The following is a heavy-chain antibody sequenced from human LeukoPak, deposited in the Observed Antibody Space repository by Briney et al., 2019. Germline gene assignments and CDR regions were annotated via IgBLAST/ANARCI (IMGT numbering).Heavy chain of an antibody. CDR1: GGSFSGYY. V-gene: IGHV4-34*01. Sequence: PSETLSLTCAVYGGSFSGYYWSWIRQPPGKGLEWIGEINHSGSSNYNPSLKSRVTISVDTSKNQFSLKLSSVTAADTAVYYCAGGMSALYGSGSYVFDYWGQGTLVTVSS. CDR3: AGGMSALYGSGSYVFDY. D-gene: IGHD3-10*01. CDR2: INHSGSS. J-gene: IGHJ4*01.